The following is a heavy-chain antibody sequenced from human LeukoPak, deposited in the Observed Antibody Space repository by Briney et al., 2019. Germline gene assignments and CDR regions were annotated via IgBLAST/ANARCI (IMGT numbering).Heavy chain of an antibody. Sequence: SETLSLTCTVSGGSISSNSYYWGWIRQPPGKGLEWIGSIYYSGSSYHNPSLESRVTISVDTSKNQFSLKLSSVTAADTAVYYCARYYGSVSQLNNWLGPWGQGTLVTVSS. CDR2: IYYSGSS. CDR3: ARYYGSVSQLNNWLGP. D-gene: IGHD3-10*01. J-gene: IGHJ5*02. CDR1: GGSISSNSYY. V-gene: IGHV4-39*01.